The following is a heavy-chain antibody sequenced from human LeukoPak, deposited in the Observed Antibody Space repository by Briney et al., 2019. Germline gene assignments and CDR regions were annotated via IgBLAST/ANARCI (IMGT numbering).Heavy chain of an antibody. D-gene: IGHD3-3*01. V-gene: IGHV3-23*01. CDR3: AKINYDFWSGYQDAFDI. Sequence: GGSLRLSCAASGFTFSSYAMSWVRQAPGKGLEWVSAISGSGGSTYYADSVKGRFTISRDNSKNTLYLQMNSLRAEDTAVYYCAKINYDFWSGYQDAFDIWGQGTMVTVSS. CDR2: ISGSGGST. CDR1: GFTFSSYA. J-gene: IGHJ3*02.